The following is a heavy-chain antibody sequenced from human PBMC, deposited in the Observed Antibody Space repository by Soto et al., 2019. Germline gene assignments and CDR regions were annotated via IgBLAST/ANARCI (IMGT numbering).Heavy chain of an antibody. D-gene: IGHD1-7*01. J-gene: IGHJ4*02. Sequence: SETLSLTCTVSGGSIRSGGYYLSWIRQHPGKGLEWIGYIYYSGSTYYNPSLKSRVTISVDTSKNQFSLKLSSVTAADTAVYYCARVGSITGTPTYYFDYWGQGTLVTVSS. CDR3: ARVGSITGTPTYYFDY. CDR2: IYYSGST. V-gene: IGHV4-31*03. CDR1: GGSIRSGGYY.